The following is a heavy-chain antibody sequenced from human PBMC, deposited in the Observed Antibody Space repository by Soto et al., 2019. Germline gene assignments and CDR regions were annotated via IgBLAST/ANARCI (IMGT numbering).Heavy chain of an antibody. V-gene: IGHV3-48*01. D-gene: IGHD6-6*01. CDR1: GFTFSSYS. CDR3: ARDSRSFIAARPPLDY. CDR2: ISSSSSTI. J-gene: IGHJ4*02. Sequence: GGSLRLSCAASGFTFSSYSMNWVRQAPGKGLEWVSYISSSSSTIYYADSVKGRFTISRDNAKNSLYLQMNSLRAEDTAVYYCARDSRSFIAARPPLDYWGQGTLVTVSS.